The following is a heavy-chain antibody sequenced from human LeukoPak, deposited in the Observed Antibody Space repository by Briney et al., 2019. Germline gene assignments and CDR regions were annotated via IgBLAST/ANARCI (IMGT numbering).Heavy chain of an antibody. Sequence: KPSETLSLTCSVSGGLITTSIHCWAWIRQPPGKGLEWIASIYYNAITYFNPSLKTRVTISVDTSRNQFSLRPSSVTAADTAVYSCARRATSGWFDPWGQGTLVTVSS. CDR2: IYYNAIT. V-gene: IGHV4-39*01. CDR3: ARRATSGWFDP. J-gene: IGHJ5*02. D-gene: IGHD1-26*01. CDR1: GGLITTSIHC.